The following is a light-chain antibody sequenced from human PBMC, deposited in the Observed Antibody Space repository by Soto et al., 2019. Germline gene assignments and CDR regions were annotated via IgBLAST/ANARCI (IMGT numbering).Light chain of an antibody. CDR3: KKYILKPLS. Sequence: DIQMTQSPSTLSASIGDRVTITCRASQNISSWLSWYQQKPGKAPNLLIYQASILESGVPSRFSGSGSGTKFSLTISSLQPDDFATFYSKKYILKPLSSGGGTKVDIK. J-gene: IGKJ4*01. V-gene: IGKV1-5*03. CDR1: QNISSW. CDR2: QAS.